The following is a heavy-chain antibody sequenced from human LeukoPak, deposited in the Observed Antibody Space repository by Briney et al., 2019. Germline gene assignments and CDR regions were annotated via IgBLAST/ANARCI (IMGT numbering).Heavy chain of an antibody. Sequence: SVKVSCKASGGAFSSYAISWVRQAPGQGLEWMGGIIPIFGTANYAQKFQGRVTITTDESTSTAYMELSSLRSEDTAVYYCASYLGSYFDYFDYWGQGTLVTVSS. CDR1: GGAFSSYA. CDR3: ASYLGSYFDYFDY. J-gene: IGHJ4*02. D-gene: IGHD1-26*01. V-gene: IGHV1-69*05. CDR2: IIPIFGTA.